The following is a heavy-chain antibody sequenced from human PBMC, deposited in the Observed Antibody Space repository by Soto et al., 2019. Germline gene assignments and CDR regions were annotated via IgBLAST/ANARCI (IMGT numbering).Heavy chain of an antibody. CDR1: GYTFTGYY. V-gene: IGHV1-2*04. CDR2: INPNSGGT. J-gene: IGHJ3*02. Sequence: ASVKVSCKASGYTFTGYYMHWVRQAPGQGLEWKGWINPNSGGTNYAQKFQGWVTMTRDTSISTAYMELSRLRSDDTAVYYCARGNCSSTSCYATDAFDIWGQGTMVTVSS. CDR3: ARGNCSSTSCYATDAFDI. D-gene: IGHD2-2*01.